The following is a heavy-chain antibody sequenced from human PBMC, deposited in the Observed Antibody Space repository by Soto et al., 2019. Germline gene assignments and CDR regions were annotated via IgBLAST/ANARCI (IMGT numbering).Heavy chain of an antibody. V-gene: IGHV4-39*01. D-gene: IGHD3-22*01. Sequence: QLQLQESGPGLVKPSETLSLTCTVSGGSISSSSYYWGWIRQPPGKGLEWIGSIYYSGSTYYNPSLKSRVTISVDTSKNQFSLKLSSVTAADTAVYYCARLTYYYDSSGYLYYFDYWGQGTLVTVSS. CDR2: IYYSGST. J-gene: IGHJ4*02. CDR1: GGSISSSSYY. CDR3: ARLTYYYDSSGYLYYFDY.